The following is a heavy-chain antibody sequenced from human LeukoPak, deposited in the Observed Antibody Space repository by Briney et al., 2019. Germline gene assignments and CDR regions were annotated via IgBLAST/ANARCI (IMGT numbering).Heavy chain of an antibody. CDR3: ARAPSYSSGRFDV. CDR2: ISGSGGST. Sequence: GGSLRLSCAASGFTFSTYAMSWVRQAPGKGLEWVSGISGSGGSTYYADSVKGRFTLFRDNSKNTLHLQMNSLRAKDTAIYYCARAPSYSSGRFDVWGQGTMVTVSS. V-gene: IGHV3-23*01. J-gene: IGHJ3*01. CDR1: GFTFSTYA. D-gene: IGHD6-19*01.